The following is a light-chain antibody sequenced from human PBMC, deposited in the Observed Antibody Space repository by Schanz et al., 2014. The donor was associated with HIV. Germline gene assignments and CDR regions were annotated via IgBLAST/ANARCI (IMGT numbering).Light chain of an antibody. CDR1: SSNIGSNA. CDR3: AGWHDSLNVWV. J-gene: IGLJ3*02. V-gene: IGLV1-44*01. CDR2: NSH. Sequence: QSVLTQPPSASGTPGQSVTISCSGSSSNIGSNAVHWYQHLPGTAPKLVIYNSHYRPSGVPDRFSGSKSGTSASLAISGLESDDEADYYCAGWHDSLNVWVFGGGTKLTVL.